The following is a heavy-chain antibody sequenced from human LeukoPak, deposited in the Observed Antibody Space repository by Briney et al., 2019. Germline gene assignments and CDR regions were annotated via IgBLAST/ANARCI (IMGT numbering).Heavy chain of an antibody. V-gene: IGHV3-21*01. CDR1: GFTFSSYS. CDR2: IGSSSSYI. Sequence: GGSLRLSCAASGFTFSSYSMNWVRQAPGKGLEWVSSIGSSSSYIYYADSVKGRFTISRDNAKNSLYLQMNSLRAEDTAVYYCATLTGYYYEDAFDIWGQGTMVTVSS. J-gene: IGHJ3*02. D-gene: IGHD3-9*01. CDR3: ATLTGYYYEDAFDI.